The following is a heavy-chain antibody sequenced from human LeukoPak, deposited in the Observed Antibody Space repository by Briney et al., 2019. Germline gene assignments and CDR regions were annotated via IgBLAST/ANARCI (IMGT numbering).Heavy chain of an antibody. V-gene: IGHV3-21*01. J-gene: IGHJ4*02. D-gene: IGHD2-21*02. CDR2: ISSSSSYI. CDR1: GFTFSSYN. CDR3: AREEGTDCGGDCYSGY. Sequence: GGSLRLSCAASGFTFSSYNMNWVRQAPGKGPEWVSSISSSSSYIYYADSVKGRFTVSRDNAKNSLYLQMNSLRAEDTAVYYCAREEGTDCGGDCYSGYWGQGTLVTVSS.